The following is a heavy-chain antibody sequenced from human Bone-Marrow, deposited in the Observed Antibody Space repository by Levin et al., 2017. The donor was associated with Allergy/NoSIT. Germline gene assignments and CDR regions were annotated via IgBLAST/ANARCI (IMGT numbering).Heavy chain of an antibody. Sequence: GESLKISCAASGFTFSNYGMHWVRQAPGKGLEWVAVVSYDGSNKYYADSVKGRFTISRDNSKNTVFLQMNSLRVEDTAVYYCAKDSGHNIPLNWGQGTLVTVSS. CDR3: AKDSGHNIPLN. D-gene: IGHD3-10*01. J-gene: IGHJ4*02. CDR1: GFTFSNYG. CDR2: VSYDGSNK. V-gene: IGHV3-30*18.